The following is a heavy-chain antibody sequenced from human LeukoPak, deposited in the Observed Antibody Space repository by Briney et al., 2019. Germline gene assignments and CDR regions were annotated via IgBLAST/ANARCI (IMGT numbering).Heavy chain of an antibody. Sequence: GGSLRLSRAASGFTFSSYSMNWVRQAPGKGLARVSVIYSGGSTCHADSVKGRFTISRDNSKNTLYLQMNSLRAEDTAVYYCASSQNYYDSSGEAFDIWGQGTMVTVSS. CDR1: GFTFSSYS. J-gene: IGHJ3*02. CDR3: ASSQNYYDSSGEAFDI. V-gene: IGHV3-53*01. D-gene: IGHD3-22*01. CDR2: IYSGGST.